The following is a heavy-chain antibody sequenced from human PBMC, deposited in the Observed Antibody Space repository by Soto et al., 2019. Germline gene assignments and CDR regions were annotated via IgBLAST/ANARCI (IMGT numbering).Heavy chain of an antibody. Sequence: VQLVESGGGVVQPGRSLRLSCAASGFTFSTYGMHWVRQAPGKGLEWVAVIWYDGSKTYYGDSVKGPITISRDNSKNTRSMQMNTPRDEDTAVYYSARDEVPSCGSPAVVACWGQGHLVTASS. D-gene: IGHD2-21*01. CDR3: ARDEVPSCGSPAVVAC. CDR1: GFTFSTYG. V-gene: IGHV3-33*01. CDR2: IWYDGSKT. J-gene: IGHJ1*01.